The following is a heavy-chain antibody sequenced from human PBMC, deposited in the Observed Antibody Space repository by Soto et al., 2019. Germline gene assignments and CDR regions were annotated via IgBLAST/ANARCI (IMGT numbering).Heavy chain of an antibody. CDR1: RFTFSSYV. J-gene: IGHJ4*02. D-gene: IGHD4-17*01. CDR2: ISSSGGSA. Sequence: GGSLRLSCAASRFTFSSYVMSWVRQAPGKGLERVSAISSSGGSASYADSMKGRFTISRDNSKNTLYLQMNSLRAEDTAVYYCASAKTTVTTSGHNYYFDYWGQGTLVTVSS. CDR3: ASAKTTVTTSGHNYYFDY. V-gene: IGHV3-23*01.